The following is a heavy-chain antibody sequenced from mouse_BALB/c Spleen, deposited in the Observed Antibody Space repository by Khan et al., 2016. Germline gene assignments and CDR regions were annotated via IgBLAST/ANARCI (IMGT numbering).Heavy chain of an antibody. J-gene: IGHJ2*01. V-gene: IGHV5-17*02. Sequence: EVALVESGGGLVQPGGSRKLSCAASGFTFSRFGMHWVRQTPEKGLEWVAFISSGSSTIYYTDTLKGRFTISRDNPKNALLLQMTSLRSEDTAMYYCTRGDYWGQGTTLTVSS. CDR3: TRGDY. CDR1: GFTFSRFG. CDR2: ISSGSSTI.